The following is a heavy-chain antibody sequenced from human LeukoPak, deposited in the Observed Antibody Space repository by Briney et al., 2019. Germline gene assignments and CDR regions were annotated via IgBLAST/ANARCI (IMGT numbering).Heavy chain of an antibody. J-gene: IGHJ4*02. CDR2: IRYDGSNK. CDR3: ARERITMVRGVMGFDY. Sequence: GGSLRLSCAASGFTFSSYGMHWVRQAPGKGLEWVAFIRYDGSNKYFADSVKGRFTISRDNSKNTLYLQMNSLRAEDTAVYYCARERITMVRGVMGFDYWGQGTLVTVSS. D-gene: IGHD3-10*01. V-gene: IGHV3-30*02. CDR1: GFTFSSYG.